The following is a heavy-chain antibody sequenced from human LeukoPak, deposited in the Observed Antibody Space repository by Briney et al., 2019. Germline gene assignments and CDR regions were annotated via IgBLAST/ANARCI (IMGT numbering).Heavy chain of an antibody. D-gene: IGHD6-19*01. V-gene: IGHV4-4*07. J-gene: IGHJ4*02. Sequence: PSETLSLTCTVSGGSISGYYWNRVRQPADRGLEWIGRLYSSGDTYYNPSLKSRLTMSVDTSKNQFSLKLRSVTAADTAVYYCARGSSGSTKRYYFDSWGQGALVTVPS. CDR2: LYSSGDT. CDR3: ARGSSGSTKRYYFDS. CDR1: GGSISGYY.